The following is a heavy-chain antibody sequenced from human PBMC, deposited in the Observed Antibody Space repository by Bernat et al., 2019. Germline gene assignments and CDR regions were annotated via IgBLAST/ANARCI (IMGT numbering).Heavy chain of an antibody. CDR2: ISSSSSYI. J-gene: IGHJ6*02. Sequence: EVQLVESGGGLVKPGGSLRLSCAASGFTFGSYSMNWVRQAPGKGLEWVSSISSSSSYIYYADSVKGRFTISRDNAKNSLYLQMNSLRAEDTAVYYCARDSSSTLYYYGMDVWGQGTTVTVSS. D-gene: IGHD6-6*01. CDR1: GFTFGSYS. CDR3: ARDSSSTLYYYGMDV. V-gene: IGHV3-21*01.